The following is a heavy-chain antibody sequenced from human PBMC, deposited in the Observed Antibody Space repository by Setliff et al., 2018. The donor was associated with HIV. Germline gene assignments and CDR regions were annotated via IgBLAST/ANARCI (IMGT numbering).Heavy chain of an antibody. CDR3: ARAAAGNTGPFDL. Sequence: PSETLSLTCTVSDSGTYYWGWIRQPAGKGLEWIGRVSSRGDTNYNPSLKSRVTMSVDTSKNQFSLKLTSVTASDTAVYYCARAAAGNTGPFDLWGQGSPVTAPQ. J-gene: IGHJ4*02. CDR2: VSSRGDT. D-gene: IGHD4-17*01. CDR1: DSGTYY. V-gene: IGHV4-4*07.